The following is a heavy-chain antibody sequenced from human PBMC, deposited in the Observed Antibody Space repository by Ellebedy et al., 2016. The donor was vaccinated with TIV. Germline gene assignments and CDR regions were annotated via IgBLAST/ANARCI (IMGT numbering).Heavy chain of an antibody. CDR1: GYTFTAYY. Sequence: ASVKVSCKASGYTFTAYYIHWVRQAPGQGLEWMGWINPNSGGTISAQKFRDRVTMTSDTSDTTAYMELSGLKSDDTAVYYCATDRGAGGTTDYWGQGTLVTVSS. D-gene: IGHD1-1*01. CDR3: ATDRGAGGTTDY. J-gene: IGHJ4*02. V-gene: IGHV1-2*02. CDR2: INPNSGGT.